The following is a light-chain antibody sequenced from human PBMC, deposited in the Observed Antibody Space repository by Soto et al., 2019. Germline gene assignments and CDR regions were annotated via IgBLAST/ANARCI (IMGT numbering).Light chain of an antibody. CDR1: SSNIGNNA. J-gene: IGLJ1*01. Sequence: QSVLTQPPSVSEAPRQRVTISCSGSSSNIGNNAVNWYQQLPGKAPKLLMFYDNLLPSGVSDRFSGSKSGTSASLAISGLQSEDEADYYCAAWDDSLNGYVFAIGLQVTVL. V-gene: IGLV1-36*01. CDR3: AAWDDSLNGYV. CDR2: YDN.